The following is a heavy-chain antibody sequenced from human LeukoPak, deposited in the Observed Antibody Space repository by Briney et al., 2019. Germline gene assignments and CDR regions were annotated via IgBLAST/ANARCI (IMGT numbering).Heavy chain of an antibody. V-gene: IGHV3-48*01. J-gene: IGHJ4*02. CDR1: GFTVSSNY. CDR2: ISSSSSTI. Sequence: PGGSLRLSCAASGFTVSSNYMNWVRQAPGKGLEWVSYISSSSSTIYYADSVKGRFTISRDNAKNSLYLQMNSLRAEDTAVYYCARVMVSGYDYWGQGTLVTVSS. CDR3: ARVMVSGYDY. D-gene: IGHD1-26*01.